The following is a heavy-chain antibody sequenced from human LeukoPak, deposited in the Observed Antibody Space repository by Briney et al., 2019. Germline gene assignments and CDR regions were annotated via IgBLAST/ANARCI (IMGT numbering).Heavy chain of an antibody. CDR3: AGHIAAAGTAWFDP. J-gene: IGHJ5*02. D-gene: IGHD6-13*01. V-gene: IGHV4-4*02. CDR2: IYHSGST. CDR1: GGSISSSNW. Sequence: SEALSLTCAVSGGSISSSNWWSWVRQPPGKGPESIGEIYHSGSTNYNPSLKSRVTISVDKSKNQFSLKLSSVTAADTAVYYCAGHIAAAGTAWFDPWGQGTLVTVSS.